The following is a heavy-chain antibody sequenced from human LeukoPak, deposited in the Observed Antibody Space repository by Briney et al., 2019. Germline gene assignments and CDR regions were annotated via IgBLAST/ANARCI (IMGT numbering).Heavy chain of an antibody. V-gene: IGHV3-64*01. Sequence: GGSLRLSCAASGFTFSSYVMYWVRQAPGKGLEYVSGISSNGGSTYYANSVKGRFTISRDNSKNTLYLQMGSLRAEDMAVYYCAKLAIRGCSGGSCYGIDYWGQGTLVTVSS. CDR3: AKLAIRGCSGGSCYGIDY. CDR1: GFTFSSYV. CDR2: ISSNGGST. D-gene: IGHD2-15*01. J-gene: IGHJ4*02.